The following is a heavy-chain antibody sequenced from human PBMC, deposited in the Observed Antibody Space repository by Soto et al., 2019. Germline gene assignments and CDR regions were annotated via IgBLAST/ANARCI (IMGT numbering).Heavy chain of an antibody. CDR1: GGTFSSYA. CDR2: IIPIFGTA. Sequence: QVQLVQSGAEVKKPGSSVKVSCKASGGTFSSYAIGWVRQAPGQGLEWMGGIIPIFGTANYAQKFQGRVTITADESTSTAYMELSSLRSEDTAVYYCARDLGLEAWDRGAFDIWGQGTMVTVSS. CDR3: ARDLGLEAWDRGAFDI. J-gene: IGHJ3*02. D-gene: IGHD3-3*01. V-gene: IGHV1-69*12.